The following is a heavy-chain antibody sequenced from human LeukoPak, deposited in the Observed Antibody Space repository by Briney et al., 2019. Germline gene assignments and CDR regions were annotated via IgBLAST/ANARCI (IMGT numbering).Heavy chain of an antibody. CDR2: TNPNSGGT. Sequence: ASVKVSCKASGYTFTGYYMHWGRQAPGQGREWMGRTNPNSGGTNYAQKVQGRVTMTRDTSISTAYMELSRLRSDDTAVYYCARLKKSGSYADFDYWGRGTLVTVSS. J-gene: IGHJ4*02. V-gene: IGHV1-2*06. CDR3: ARLKKSGSYADFDY. D-gene: IGHD1-26*01. CDR1: GYTFTGYY.